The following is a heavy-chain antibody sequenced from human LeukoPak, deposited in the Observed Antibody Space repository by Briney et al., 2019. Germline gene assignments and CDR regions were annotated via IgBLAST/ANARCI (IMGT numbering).Heavy chain of an antibody. D-gene: IGHD6-6*01. Sequence: SGPTLVKPTQTLTLTCTFSGFSLSTTGMCVSWIRQPPGKALEWLTRIDWDDDRYYSTSLKTRLTISKDTSKNQVVLTMTNMDPVDTATYYCARIEYNNSLSYFDYWGQGTLVTVSS. CDR3: ARIEYNNSLSYFDY. V-gene: IGHV2-70*11. CDR2: IDWDDDR. J-gene: IGHJ4*02. CDR1: GFSLSTTGMC.